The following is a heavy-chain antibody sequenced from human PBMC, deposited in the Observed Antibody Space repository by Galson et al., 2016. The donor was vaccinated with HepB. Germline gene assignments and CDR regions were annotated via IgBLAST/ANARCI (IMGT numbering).Heavy chain of an antibody. CDR1: GFTFRSYA. CDR2: ISSSSTYI. J-gene: IGHJ6*03. Sequence: SLRLSCAAPGFTFRSYAMNWVRQAPGKGLEWVSSISSSSTYIYYADSVKGRFTISRDNAKNSLYLQMNSLRAEDTAVYYCARDLIAAAGRTFYYYYYMDVWGKGTTVTVSS. D-gene: IGHD6-13*01. CDR3: ARDLIAAAGRTFYYYYYMDV. V-gene: IGHV3-21*01.